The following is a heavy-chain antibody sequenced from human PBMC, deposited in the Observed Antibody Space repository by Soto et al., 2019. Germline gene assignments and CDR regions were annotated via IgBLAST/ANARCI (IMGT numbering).Heavy chain of an antibody. CDR2: ISYDGSNK. V-gene: IGHV3-30*18. J-gene: IGHJ4*02. D-gene: IGHD3-22*01. Sequence: TGGSLRLSCAASGFTFSSYGMHWVRQAPGKGLEWVAVISYDGSNKYYADSVKGRFTISRDNSKNTLYLQMNSLRAEDTAVYYCAKGGVPYYYDSSGYPDYFDYWGQGTLVTVSS. CDR1: GFTFSSYG. CDR3: AKGGVPYYYDSSGYPDYFDY.